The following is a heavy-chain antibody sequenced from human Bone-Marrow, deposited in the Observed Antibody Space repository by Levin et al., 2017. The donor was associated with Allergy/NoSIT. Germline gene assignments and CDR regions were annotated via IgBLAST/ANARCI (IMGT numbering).Heavy chain of an antibody. V-gene: IGHV4-59*01. CDR2: IYYGGTL. CDR3: ARARYTDYSGLAALDV. CDR1: GASISSYY. Sequence: PSQTLSLTCNVSGASISSYYWNWIRQPPGKGLEWIAYIYYGGTLSHNPSLKSRATISADTSKNQLSLQLSSVTAADTGIYYCARARYTDYSGLAALDVWGQGTKVTVSS. J-gene: IGHJ3*01. D-gene: IGHD4-11*01.